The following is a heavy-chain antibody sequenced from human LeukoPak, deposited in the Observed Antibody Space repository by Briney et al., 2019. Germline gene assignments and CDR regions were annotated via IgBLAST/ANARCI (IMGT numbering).Heavy chain of an antibody. CDR3: ARGGSLGY. D-gene: IGHD6-19*01. V-gene: IGHV3-48*03. J-gene: IGHJ4*02. CDR2: ISSSGSAI. Sequence: GGSLSLSCAGCGFTFSSYEMNWVRQAPGKGLEWVSKISSSGSAIYYADSVKGRFTISRDNAKSTLYLQMNSLRAEDTAVYYCARGGSLGYWGQGTLVTVST. CDR1: GFTFSSYE.